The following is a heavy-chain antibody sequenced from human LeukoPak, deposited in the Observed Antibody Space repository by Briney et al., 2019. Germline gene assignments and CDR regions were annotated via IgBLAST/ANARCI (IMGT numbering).Heavy chain of an antibody. V-gene: IGHV3-53*01. D-gene: IGHD1-26*01. CDR2: IYSDGTT. Sequence: PGGSLRLSCAASEFTVSSNYMSWVRKAPGKGPEWVSVIYSDGTTYYADSVKGRFAISRDNSKNTLYLQMNSLRAEDTAVYYCARDRSGFGSYFDYWGQGTLVTVSS. CDR3: ARDRSGFGSYFDY. CDR1: EFTVSSNY. J-gene: IGHJ4*02.